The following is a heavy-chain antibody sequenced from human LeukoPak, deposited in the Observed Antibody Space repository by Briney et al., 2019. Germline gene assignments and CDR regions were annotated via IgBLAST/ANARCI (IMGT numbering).Heavy chain of an antibody. D-gene: IGHD6-13*01. V-gene: IGHV4-59*01. CDR2: IYYSGST. Sequence: SETLSLTCTVSGGSISSYYWSWIRQPPGKGLEWIGYIYYSGSTNYNPSLKRRVTISVDTSKNQFSLKLSSVTAADTAVYYCARLTSSSWYGNYYYGMDVWGQGTTVTVSS. CDR3: ARLTSSSWYGNYYYGMDV. J-gene: IGHJ6*02. CDR1: GGSISSYY.